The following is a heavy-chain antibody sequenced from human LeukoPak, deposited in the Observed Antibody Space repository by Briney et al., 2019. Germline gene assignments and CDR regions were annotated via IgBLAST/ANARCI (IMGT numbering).Heavy chain of an antibody. V-gene: IGHV4-34*01. CDR3: ARLRREIDY. Sequence: SETLSLTRAVYGGTFSGYCWSWIRQPPGKGLEWIGEINHSGSTNYNPSLKSRVTISVDTPKNQFSLKLSSVTAADTAVYYCARLRREIDYWGQGTLVTVSS. CDR1: GGTFSGYC. CDR2: INHSGST. D-gene: IGHD4-17*01. J-gene: IGHJ4*02.